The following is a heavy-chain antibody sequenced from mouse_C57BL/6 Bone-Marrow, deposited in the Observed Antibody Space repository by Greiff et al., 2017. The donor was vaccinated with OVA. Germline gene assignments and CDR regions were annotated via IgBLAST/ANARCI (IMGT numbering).Heavy chain of an antibody. CDR3: ARSLHY. V-gene: IGHV1-69*01. J-gene: IGHJ2*01. CDR1: GYTFTSYW. CDR2: IDPSDSYT. Sequence: VQLQQPGAELVRPGSSVKLSCKASGYTFTSYWMHWVKQRPGQGLEWIGEIDPSDSYTNYNQKFKGKSTLTVDKSSSTAYMQLSSLTSEDSAVYFCARSLHYWGQGTTLTVSS.